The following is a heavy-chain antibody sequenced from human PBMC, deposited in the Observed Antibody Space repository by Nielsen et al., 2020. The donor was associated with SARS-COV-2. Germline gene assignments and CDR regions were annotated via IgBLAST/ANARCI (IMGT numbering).Heavy chain of an antibody. Sequence: WIRQPPGKGLEWIGYIYYSGSTHYNPSLKSRLAISLDTSKDQFSLKLSSVTAADTAVYYCARGHVLRFLEWLGAAWFDPWGQGTLVTVSS. J-gene: IGHJ5*02. V-gene: IGHV4-30-4*01. D-gene: IGHD3-3*01. CDR3: ARGHVLRFLEWLGAAWFDP. CDR2: IYYSGST.